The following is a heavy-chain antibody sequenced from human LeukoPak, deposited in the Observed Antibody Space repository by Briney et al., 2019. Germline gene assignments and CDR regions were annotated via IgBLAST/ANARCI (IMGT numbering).Heavy chain of an antibody. J-gene: IGHJ4*02. CDR3: ARDYDILTGYLSFDY. CDR2: ISAHTGTT. D-gene: IGHD3-9*01. V-gene: IGHV1-18*01. Sequence: ASVKVSCKASGYTFTSYGISWVRQAPGQGLEWMGWISAHTGTTNYAQKFQGRVTMTIDTSTSTAFMELRSLRSDDTAVYYCARDYDILTGYLSFDYWGQGTLVTVSS. CDR1: GYTFTSYG.